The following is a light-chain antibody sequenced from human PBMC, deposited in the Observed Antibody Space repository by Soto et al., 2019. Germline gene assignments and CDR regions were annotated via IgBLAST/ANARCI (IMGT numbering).Light chain of an antibody. V-gene: IGLV2-23*02. CDR2: EVS. CDR1: SSDVGSYNL. CDR3: CSYAGSSTLYV. Sequence: QSALTQPASVSGSPGQSITISCTGTSSDVGSYNLVSWYQQHPGKAPKPMIYEVSKRPSGVSNRFSGSKSGNTASLTISGLQAEDEADYYCCSYAGSSTLYVFGTGTRSPS. J-gene: IGLJ1*01.